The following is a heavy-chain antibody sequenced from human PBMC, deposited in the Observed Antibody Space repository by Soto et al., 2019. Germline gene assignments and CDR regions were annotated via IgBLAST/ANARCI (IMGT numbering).Heavy chain of an antibody. V-gene: IGHV3-30*18. CDR1: GFTFSSYG. CDR3: AKARPRAVAGLPGGY. D-gene: IGHD6-19*01. CDR2: ISYDGSNK. J-gene: IGHJ4*02. Sequence: QVQLVESGGGVVQPGRSLRLSCAASGFTFSSYGMHWVRQAPGKGLEWVAVISYDGSNKYYADSVKGRFTISRDNSKNTLYLQMNSLRAEDTAVYYCAKARPRAVAGLPGGYWGQGTRVTVSA.